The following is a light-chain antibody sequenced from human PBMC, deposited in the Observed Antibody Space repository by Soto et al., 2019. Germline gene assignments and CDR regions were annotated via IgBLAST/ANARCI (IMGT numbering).Light chain of an antibody. J-gene: IGLJ1*01. Sequence: QSALTQPASVSGSPGQSITISCTETRSDVGGYNYFSWYQQHPGKAPKLMIYDVSNRPSGVSNRFSGSKSGNTASLTISGLQAEDEADYYCSSYTSSSTLYVFGTGTKLTVL. CDR1: RSDVGGYNY. CDR2: DVS. CDR3: SSYTSSSTLYV. V-gene: IGLV2-14*01.